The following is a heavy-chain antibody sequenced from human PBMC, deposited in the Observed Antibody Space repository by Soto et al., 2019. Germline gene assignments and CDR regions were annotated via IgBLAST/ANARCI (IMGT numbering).Heavy chain of an antibody. J-gene: IGHJ4*02. D-gene: IGHD2-15*01. CDR3: AREGGRYCTGGSCQVDY. CDR1: GGSISSSSYY. V-gene: IGHV4-39*02. CDR2: IYYSGNT. Sequence: SETLSLTCTVSGGSISSSSYYWGWIRQPPGKGLEWIGSIYYSGNTYYTPSLKSRVTISVDTSKNQFSLKLSSVTAADTAVYYFAREGGRYCTGGSCQVDYWGQGTLVTVSS.